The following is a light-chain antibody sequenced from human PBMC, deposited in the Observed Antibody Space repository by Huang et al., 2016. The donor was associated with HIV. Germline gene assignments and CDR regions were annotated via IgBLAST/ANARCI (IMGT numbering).Light chain of an antibody. CDR1: QSIGTY. J-gene: IGKJ4*01. Sequence: EIVLTQSPVTLSLSPGDRATLSCRASQSIGTYLAWDQQKSGQAPRLLIYDVSNRAAGVPARVSASGSETDFTLTIASLDPDDFAIYHCQQRSKWPLTFGGGTKVEMK. CDR2: DVS. V-gene: IGKV3-11*01. CDR3: QQRSKWPLT.